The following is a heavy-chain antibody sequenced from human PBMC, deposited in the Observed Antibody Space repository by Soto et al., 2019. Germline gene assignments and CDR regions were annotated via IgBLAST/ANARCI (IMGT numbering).Heavy chain of an antibody. CDR2: ISAYNGNT. Sequence: ASVKVSCKASGYTFTSYGISWVRQAPGQGLEWMGWISAYNGNTNYAQKLQGRVTMTTDTSTSTAYMELRSLRSDDTAVYYCARGIVVLVAAIPSDSFHISGKGTMVTLSS. CDR1: GYTFTSYG. V-gene: IGHV1-18*01. D-gene: IGHD2-15*01. CDR3: ARGIVVLVAAIPSDSFHI. J-gene: IGHJ3*02.